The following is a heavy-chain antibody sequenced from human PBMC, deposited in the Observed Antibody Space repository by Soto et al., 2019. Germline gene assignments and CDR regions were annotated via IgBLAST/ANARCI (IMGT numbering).Heavy chain of an antibody. CDR1: GGTFSSYT. CDR3: ARDGDVTSTRPRGGFEI. J-gene: IGHJ3*02. Sequence: QVQLVQSGAEVKKPGSSVKVSCKASGGTFSSYTFSWVRQAPGQGLEWMGGIVPLFGTTNDAKIFQGRVTISADESTSTVYMELSSLRAEDSAMYYCARDGDVTSTRPRGGFEIWGQGTVITVSS. CDR2: IVPLFGTT. V-gene: IGHV1-69*01. D-gene: IGHD6-6*01.